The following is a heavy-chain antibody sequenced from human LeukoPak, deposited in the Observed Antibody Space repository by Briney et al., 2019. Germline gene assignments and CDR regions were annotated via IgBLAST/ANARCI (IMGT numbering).Heavy chain of an antibody. Sequence: GGFLRLACAASGFTFNNYGMNWVRQAPGKGLEGVSSITGSGGFKYYADSLKGRFTISRDNAKNSLYLQMNSLRAEDTAIYYCARDRGRYCSGGSCHSEPGYWGQGTLVTVSS. CDR1: GFTFNNYG. D-gene: IGHD2-15*01. CDR3: ARDRGRYCSGGSCHSEPGY. CDR2: ITGSGGFK. V-gene: IGHV3-21*01. J-gene: IGHJ4*02.